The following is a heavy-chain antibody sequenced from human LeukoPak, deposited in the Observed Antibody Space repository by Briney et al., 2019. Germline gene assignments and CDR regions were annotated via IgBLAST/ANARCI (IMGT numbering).Heavy chain of an antibody. CDR3: ARSLSPRGQWFDP. Sequence: ASETLSLTCTVSGGSISSSSYYWGWIRQHPGKGLEWIGYIYYSGNAYYNPSLKSRVTISVDTSKNQFSLKLTSVTAADTAVYYCARSLSPRGQWFDPWGQGTLVTVSS. V-gene: IGHV4-31*03. CDR2: IYYSGNA. J-gene: IGHJ5*02. D-gene: IGHD2-2*01. CDR1: GGSISSSSYY.